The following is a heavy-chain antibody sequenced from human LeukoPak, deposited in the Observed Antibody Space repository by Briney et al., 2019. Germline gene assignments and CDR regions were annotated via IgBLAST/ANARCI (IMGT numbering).Heavy chain of an antibody. J-gene: IGHJ6*03. V-gene: IGHV3-23*01. D-gene: IGHD3-10*01. CDR2: ISGSGGST. CDR1: GFTFSSYG. CDR3: AKPGSMVRGVKLPYMDV. Sequence: GGSLRLSCAASGFTFSSYGMSWVRQAPGKGLEWVSAISGSGGSTYYADSVKGRFTISRDNSKNTLYLQMNSLRAEDTAVYYCAKPGSMVRGVKLPYMDVWGKGTTVTISS.